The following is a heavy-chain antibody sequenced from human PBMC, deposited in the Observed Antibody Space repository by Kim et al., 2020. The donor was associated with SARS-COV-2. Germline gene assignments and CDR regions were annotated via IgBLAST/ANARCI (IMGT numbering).Heavy chain of an antibody. V-gene: IGHV3-48*03. CDR3: ARDSQQLVLDNWFDP. Sequence: GSVKDRFTISRDNAKNSLYLQMNSLRAEDTAVDYCARDSQQLVLDNWFDPWGQGTLVTVSS. J-gene: IGHJ5*02. D-gene: IGHD6-13*01.